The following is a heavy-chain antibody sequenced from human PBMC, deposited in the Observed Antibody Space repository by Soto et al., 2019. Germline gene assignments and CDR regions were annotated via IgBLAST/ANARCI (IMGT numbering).Heavy chain of an antibody. Sequence: QVQLQESGPGLVKPSETLSLTCTVSGGSISSYYWSWIRQPPGKGLGWIGFIYYSGSTNYNPSLKMRVTISEETSKNQCSLKLSSVTAADTAVYYCARGRISTPAVGDYCGQGTMVTVAS. J-gene: IGHJ4*02. D-gene: IGHD2-2*01. CDR2: IYYSGST. V-gene: IGHV4-59*01. CDR1: GGSISSYY. CDR3: ARGRISTPAVGDY.